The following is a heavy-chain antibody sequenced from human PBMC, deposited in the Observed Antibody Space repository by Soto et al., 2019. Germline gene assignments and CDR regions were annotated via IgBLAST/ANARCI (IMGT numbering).Heavy chain of an antibody. CDR2: IIPIFGTA. D-gene: IGHD5-12*01. CDR1: GGTFSSYA. V-gene: IGHV1-69*01. Sequence: VKVSCKASGGTFSSYAISWVRQAPGQGLEWMGGIIPIFGTANYAQKFQGRVTITADESTSTAYMELSSLRSEDTAVYYCARVSLRGYSGGTQLGLFDPWGQGTLVTVSS. J-gene: IGHJ5*02. CDR3: ARVSLRGYSGGTQLGLFDP.